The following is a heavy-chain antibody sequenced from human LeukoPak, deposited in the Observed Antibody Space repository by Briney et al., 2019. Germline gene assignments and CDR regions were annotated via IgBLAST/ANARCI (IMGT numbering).Heavy chain of an antibody. CDR2: INHSGST. V-gene: IGHV4-34*01. Sequence: SETLSLTCAVYGGSFSRYYWSWIRQPPGKGLEWIGEINHSGSTNYNPSLKSRVTISVDTSKNQFSLKLSSVTAADTAVYYCARGRLRFLKWLFDWGRGTLVTVSS. D-gene: IGHD3-3*01. CDR1: GGSFSRYY. J-gene: IGHJ4*02. CDR3: ARGRLRFLKWLFD.